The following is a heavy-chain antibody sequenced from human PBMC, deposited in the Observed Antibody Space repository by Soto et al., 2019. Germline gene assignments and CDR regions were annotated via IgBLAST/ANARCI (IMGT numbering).Heavy chain of an antibody. J-gene: IGHJ5*02. Sequence: EVQLVESGGGLVKPGGSLRLSCAASGFTFSNAWMNWVRQAPGKGLEWVGRIKSKTDGGKTDYAAPVKGRFTISRDDAKNTLYLQMNSLKTEDTAVYYCNAVIRGWDGDYVSGFDPWGQGTMVTVSS. CDR1: GFTFSNAW. D-gene: IGHD4-17*01. CDR3: NAVIRGWDGDYVSGFDP. CDR2: IKSKTDGGKT. V-gene: IGHV3-15*07.